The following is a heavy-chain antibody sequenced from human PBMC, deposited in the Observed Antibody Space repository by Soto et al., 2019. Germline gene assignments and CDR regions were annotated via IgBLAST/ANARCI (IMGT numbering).Heavy chain of an antibody. Sequence: EVQLVESGGGLVQPGRSLRLSCAASGFTFDDYAMHWVRQAPGKGLEWVSGISWNSGSIGYADSVKGRFTISRDNAKNSLYLQMNSLRAEDTALYYCAKDGYCSGGSCPPLYYYYGMDVWGQGTTVTVSS. CDR1: GFTFDDYA. CDR3: AKDGYCSGGSCPPLYYYYGMDV. J-gene: IGHJ6*02. D-gene: IGHD2-15*01. CDR2: ISWNSGSI. V-gene: IGHV3-9*01.